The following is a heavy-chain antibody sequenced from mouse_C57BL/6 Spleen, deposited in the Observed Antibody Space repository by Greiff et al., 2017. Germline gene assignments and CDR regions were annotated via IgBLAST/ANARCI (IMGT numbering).Heavy chain of an antibody. CDR3: ARQNYGSSFYWYFDV. Sequence: EVQGVESGGDLVKPGGSLKLSCAASGFTFSSYGMSWVRQTPDKRLEWVATISSGGSYTYYPDSVKGRFTISRDNAKNTLYLQMSSLKSEDTAMYYCARQNYGSSFYWYFDVWGTGTTVTVSS. CDR1: GFTFSSYG. D-gene: IGHD1-1*01. J-gene: IGHJ1*03. V-gene: IGHV5-6*01. CDR2: ISSGGSYT.